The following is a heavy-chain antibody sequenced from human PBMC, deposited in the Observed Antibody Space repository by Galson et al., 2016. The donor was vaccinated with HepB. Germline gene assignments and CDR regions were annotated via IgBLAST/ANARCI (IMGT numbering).Heavy chain of an antibody. J-gene: IGHJ4*02. CDR2: ITSSGSTT. D-gene: IGHD6-19*01. CDR1: GFTFSSYS. Sequence: SLRLSCAASGFTFSSYSMNWVRQAPGKGLEWVSYITSSGSTTYYADSVKGRFTISRDNAKNSLYLQMNSLRAEDTAMYYCARVRGSGWCLDYWGQGTLVTVSS. CDR3: ARVRGSGWCLDY. V-gene: IGHV3-48*01.